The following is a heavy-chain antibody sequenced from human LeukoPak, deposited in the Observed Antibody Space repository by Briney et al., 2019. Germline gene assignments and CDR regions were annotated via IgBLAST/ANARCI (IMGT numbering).Heavy chain of an antibody. CDR2: INPNSGGT. CDR3: ARQDFGVVIGNWFDP. CDR1: GYTFTGYY. D-gene: IGHD3-3*01. V-gene: IGHV1-2*02. Sequence: VASVKVSCKASGYTFTGYYMHWVRQAPGQGLEWMGWINPNSGGTNYAQKFQGRVTITADESTSTAYMELSSLRSEDTAVYYCARQDFGVVIGNWFDPWGQGTLVTVSS. J-gene: IGHJ5*02.